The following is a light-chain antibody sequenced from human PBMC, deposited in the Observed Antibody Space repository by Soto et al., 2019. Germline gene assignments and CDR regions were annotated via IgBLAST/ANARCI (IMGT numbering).Light chain of an antibody. CDR1: QNIAFL. V-gene: IGKV1-39*01. CDR2: AAS. Sequence: DIQMTQSPSSLSASLGDRVTITCRASQNIAFLLNWYQQKPGRAPKLLISAASTLQSGVPLRFSGSGSETDFTLTISSLQPEDFATYFCQQSSSTPPTVGGGTRVEMK. J-gene: IGKJ4*01. CDR3: QQSSSTPPT.